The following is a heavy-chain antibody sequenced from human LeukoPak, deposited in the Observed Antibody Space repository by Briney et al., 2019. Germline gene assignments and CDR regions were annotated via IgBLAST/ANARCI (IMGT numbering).Heavy chain of an antibody. CDR3: ARDRYSYGLSSFDY. V-gene: IGHV3-30*03. CDR2: ISYDGRNK. CDR1: GFAFSSYG. Sequence: GRSLRLSCAASGFAFSSYGMHWVRQAPGKGLGWVAVISYDGRNKYYADSVKGRFTISRDSSKNTLYLQMNSLRAEDTAVYYCARDRYSYGLSSFDYWGQGTLVTVSS. J-gene: IGHJ4*02. D-gene: IGHD5-18*01.